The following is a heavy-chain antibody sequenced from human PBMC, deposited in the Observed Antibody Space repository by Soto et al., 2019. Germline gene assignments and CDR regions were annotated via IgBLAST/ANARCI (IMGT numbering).Heavy chain of an antibody. D-gene: IGHD2-21*02. CDR3: ALGVGLYCGGDCSMHDFDY. V-gene: IGHV1-69*13. J-gene: IGHJ4*02. Sequence: SVKVSCKASGGTFSKSAISWVRQAPGQGLEWMGGIIPMFGISNHAQKFRGRVAITADESTSTAYMELSSLRFEDTAVYYCALGVGLYCGGDCSMHDFDYWGQGTPVTVSS. CDR1: GGTFSKSA. CDR2: IIPMFGIS.